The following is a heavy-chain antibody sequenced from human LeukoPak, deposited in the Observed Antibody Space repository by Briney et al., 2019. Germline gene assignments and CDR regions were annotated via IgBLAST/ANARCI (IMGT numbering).Heavy chain of an antibody. J-gene: IGHJ4*02. Sequence: PSETLSLTCTVSGGSISSYYWSWIRQPPGKGLEWIGYIYYSGSTNYNPSLKSRVTISVDTSKNQFPLKLSSVTAADTAVYYCARDESYSSGWSAFDYWGQGTLVTVSS. CDR2: IYYSGST. CDR3: ARDESYSSGWSAFDY. CDR1: GGSISSYY. D-gene: IGHD6-19*01. V-gene: IGHV4-59*12.